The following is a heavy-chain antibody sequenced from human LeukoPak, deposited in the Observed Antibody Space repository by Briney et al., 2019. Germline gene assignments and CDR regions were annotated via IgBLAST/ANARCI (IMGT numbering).Heavy chain of an antibody. D-gene: IGHD2-2*01. V-gene: IGHV3-30*02. J-gene: IGHJ5*02. Sequence: GGALRLSCAASGLIFSDYGMYWVRPAPGGGLECVTFIRYDGTNKYYGDSVKGRFTISSDNSKNTLYLQMDSLRSEDTAVYYCAKDRYCSSSSCSFGTTWFDPWGQGTLVTVSS. CDR2: IRYDGTNK. CDR3: AKDRYCSSSSCSFGTTWFDP. CDR1: GLIFSDYG.